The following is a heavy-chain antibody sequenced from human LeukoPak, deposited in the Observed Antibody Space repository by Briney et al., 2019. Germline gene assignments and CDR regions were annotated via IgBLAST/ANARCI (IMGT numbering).Heavy chain of an antibody. CDR2: TSDRGDYT. J-gene: IGHJ4*02. D-gene: IGHD4-17*01. V-gene: IGHV3-23*01. CDR1: GFTFSSYS. CDR3: AKAAASDTVTTLGVDY. Sequence: QPGGSLRLSCAASGFTFSSYSMSWVRQAPGKGLEWVSGTSDRGDYTYYADSVKGRFTISRDNSKNMLNLHMNSLRAEDTAIYHCAKAAASDTVTTLGVDYWGQGTLVTVSS.